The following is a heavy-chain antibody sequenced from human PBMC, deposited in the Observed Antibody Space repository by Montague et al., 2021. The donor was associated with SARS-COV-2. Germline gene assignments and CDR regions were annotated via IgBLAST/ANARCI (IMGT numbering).Heavy chain of an antibody. D-gene: IGHD3-10*01. CDR1: GFTFNTYA. CDR3: ARERALRYHYGSGIEF. CDR2: ISYDGTKT. J-gene: IGHJ4*02. Sequence: SLRLSCATSGFTFNTYALHWVRQTPGKGLEWVAVISYDGTKTYYAASVKGRFTISRDTSKNTVYLQMNSLRVEDTALYYCARERALRYHYGSGIEFWGQGTPVTVSS. V-gene: IGHV3-30*04.